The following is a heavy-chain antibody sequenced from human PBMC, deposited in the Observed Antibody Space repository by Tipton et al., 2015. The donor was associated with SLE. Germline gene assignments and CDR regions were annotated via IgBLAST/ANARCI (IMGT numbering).Heavy chain of an antibody. CDR2: IYYSGST. D-gene: IGHD5-24*01. CDR1: GGSISSYY. CDR3: ARGLDGYGAFDI. Sequence: TLSLTCTVSGGSISSYYWSWIRQPPGKGLEWIGYIYYSGSTNYNPSLKSRVTISVDTSKNQFSLKLSSVTAADTAVYYCARGLDGYGAFDIWGQGTMVTVSS. V-gene: IGHV4-59*01. J-gene: IGHJ3*02.